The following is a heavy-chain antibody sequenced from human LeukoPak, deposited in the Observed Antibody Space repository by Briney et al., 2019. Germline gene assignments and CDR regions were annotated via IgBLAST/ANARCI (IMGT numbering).Heavy chain of an antibody. CDR2: ISPKSGDT. CDR3: AKAVGDFDY. CDR1: GYTFTDYE. V-gene: IGHV1-2*02. Sequence: ASVKVSCKASGYTFTDYEMHWVRQAPGQGLEWMGWISPKSGDTNHAQKFQGRVTMTGDTSTRTVYMEVSRLRFDDTAVYYCAKAVGDFDYWGQGTLVTVSS. D-gene: IGHD3-16*01. J-gene: IGHJ4*02.